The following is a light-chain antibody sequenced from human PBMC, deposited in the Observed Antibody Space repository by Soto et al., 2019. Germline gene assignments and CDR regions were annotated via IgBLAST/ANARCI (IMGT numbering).Light chain of an antibody. CDR2: GAS. CDR3: QQYGSSPGT. V-gene: IGKV3-20*01. J-gene: IGKJ1*01. CDR1: QSVSSSY. Sequence: EIVLTQSPGTLSLSPGERATLSCRASQSVSSSYLAWYQQKPGQAPRLLIYGASSRATGISDRFSGSGSGTDFTLTISRLEPEDFAVYYCQQYGSSPGTFGQGTKWIS.